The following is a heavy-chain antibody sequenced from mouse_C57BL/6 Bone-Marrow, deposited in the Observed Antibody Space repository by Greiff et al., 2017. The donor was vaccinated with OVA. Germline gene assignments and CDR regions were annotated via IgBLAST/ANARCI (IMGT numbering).Heavy chain of an antibody. J-gene: IGHJ1*03. CDR1: GYTFTSYW. CDR2: INPSSGYT. V-gene: IGHV1-7*01. CDR3: ARWGYGWYFDV. D-gene: IGHD3-1*01. Sequence: QVHVKQSGAELAKPGASVKLSCKASGYTFTSYWMHWVKQRPGQGLEWIGYINPSSGYTKYNQKFKDKATLTADKSSSTAYMQLSSLPYEDSAVYYGARWGYGWYFDVWGTGTTVTVSS.